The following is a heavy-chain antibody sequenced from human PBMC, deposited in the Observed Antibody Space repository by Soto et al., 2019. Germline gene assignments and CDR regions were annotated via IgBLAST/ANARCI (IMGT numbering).Heavy chain of an antibody. CDR2: FDPEDGET. V-gene: IGHV1-24*01. Sequence: ASVKVSCKVSGYTLTELSMHWVRQAPGKGLEWMGGFDPEDGETIYAQKFQGRVTMTEDTSTDTAYMELNSLRAEDTALYYCAKEIVGAPGWFDPWGQGTLVTVSS. CDR1: GYTLTELS. D-gene: IGHD1-26*01. J-gene: IGHJ5*02. CDR3: AKEIVGAPGWFDP.